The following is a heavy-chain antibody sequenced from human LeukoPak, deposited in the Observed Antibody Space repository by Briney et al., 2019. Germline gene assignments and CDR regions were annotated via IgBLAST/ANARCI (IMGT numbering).Heavy chain of an antibody. CDR3: TTAGGYSYGFPYDY. D-gene: IGHD5-18*01. V-gene: IGHV3-15*01. CDR2: IKSKTDGGTT. Sequence: PGGSLRLSCAASGFTFSNHVMIWVRQAPGKGLEWVGRIKSKTDGGTTDYAAPVKGRFTISRDDSKNTLYLQMNSLKTEDTAVYYRTTAGGYSYGFPYDYWGQGTLVTVSS. CDR1: GFTFSNHV. J-gene: IGHJ4*02.